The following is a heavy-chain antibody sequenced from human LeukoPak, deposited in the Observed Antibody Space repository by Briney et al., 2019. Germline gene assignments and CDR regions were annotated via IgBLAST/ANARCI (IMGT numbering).Heavy chain of an antibody. CDR1: GGSISSSSYY. V-gene: IGHV4-39*01. D-gene: IGHD4-23*01. CDR2: IYYSGST. CDR3: ARRSDYTVGYGMDV. J-gene: IGHJ6*02. Sequence: SETLSLTCTVSGGSISSSSYYWGWIRQPPGKGLEWIGSIYYSGSTYDNPSLKSRVTISVDTSKNQFSLKLSSVTAADTAVYYCARRSDYTVGYGMDVWGQGTTVTVSS.